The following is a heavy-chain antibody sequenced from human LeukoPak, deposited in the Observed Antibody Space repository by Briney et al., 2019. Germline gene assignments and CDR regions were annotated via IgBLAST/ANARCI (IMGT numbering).Heavy chain of an antibody. Sequence: ASVKVSCKASGCTCASYEINWVRQATGQGLEWMGWMNPNSGNTGYAQKFQGRVTMTRNTSISTAYMELSSLRSEDTAVYYCARGLFYQQPTQFDYWGQGTLDTVSS. CDR3: ARGLFYQQPTQFDY. CDR2: MNPNSGNT. CDR1: GCTCASYE. D-gene: IGHD6-13*01. V-gene: IGHV1-8*01. J-gene: IGHJ4*02.